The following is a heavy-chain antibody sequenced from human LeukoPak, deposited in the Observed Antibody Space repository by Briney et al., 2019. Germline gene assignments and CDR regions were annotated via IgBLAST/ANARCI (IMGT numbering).Heavy chain of an antibody. CDR1: GCSISSSSYY. CDR3: ARPIAVAGLDAFDI. D-gene: IGHD6-19*01. CDR2: IYYSGST. Sequence: SETLSLTCTVSGCSISSSSYYWGWIRQPPGKGLEWIGSIYYSGSTYYNPSLKSRVTISVDTSKNQFSLKLSSVTAADTAVYYCARPIAVAGLDAFDIWGQGTMVTVSS. J-gene: IGHJ3*02. V-gene: IGHV4-39*01.